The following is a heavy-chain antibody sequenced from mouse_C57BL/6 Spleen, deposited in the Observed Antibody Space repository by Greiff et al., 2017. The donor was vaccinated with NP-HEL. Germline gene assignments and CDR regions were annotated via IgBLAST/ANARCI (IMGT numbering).Heavy chain of an antibody. V-gene: IGHV1-50*01. Sequence: QVQLQQPGAELVKPGDSVKLSCKASGSTFTSYWMQWVKQRPGQGLEWIGEIDPSDSYPNYNQKVKGKATLPVDTSSSTAYMQLSSLTSEDSAVYYCARGPPDQRYFDVWGTGTTVTVSS. CDR2: IDPSDSYP. CDR1: GSTFTSYW. J-gene: IGHJ1*03. CDR3: ARGPPDQRYFDV.